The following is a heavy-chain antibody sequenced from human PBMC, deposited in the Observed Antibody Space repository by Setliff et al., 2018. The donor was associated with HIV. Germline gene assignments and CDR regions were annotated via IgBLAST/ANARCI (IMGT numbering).Heavy chain of an antibody. CDR2: INTSGST. Sequence: SETLSLTCTVSNGSISSGTFYWNWIRQPAGKGLEWIGRINTSGSTNYNPSLKSRVTISVDKSQNQFSLKLSSVTAADTAVYYCARHDTEYSSYPIDYWGQGNLVTVSS. J-gene: IGHJ4*02. CDR3: ARHDTEYSSYPIDY. CDR1: NGSISSGTFY. D-gene: IGHD6-6*01. V-gene: IGHV4-61*02.